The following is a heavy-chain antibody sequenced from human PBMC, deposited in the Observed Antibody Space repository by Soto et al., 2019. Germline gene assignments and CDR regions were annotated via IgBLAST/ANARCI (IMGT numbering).Heavy chain of an antibody. CDR2: IYPGDSDT. Sequence: PGASLKISCKGSGYSFITYWIGWVRQMPGKGLEWMGIIYPGDSDTRYSPSFQGQVTISADKSISTAYLQWSSLKASDTAMYYCARLRITMVRGSYYYYGMDVWGQGTTVTASS. V-gene: IGHV5-51*01. CDR3: ARLRITMVRGSYYYYGMDV. J-gene: IGHJ6*02. CDR1: GYSFITYW. D-gene: IGHD3-10*01.